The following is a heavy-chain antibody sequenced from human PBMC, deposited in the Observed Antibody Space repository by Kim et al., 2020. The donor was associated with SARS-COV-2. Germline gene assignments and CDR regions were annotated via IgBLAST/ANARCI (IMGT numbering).Heavy chain of an antibody. CDR2: IDWDDDK. J-gene: IGHJ4*02. CDR3: ARIKMDDMVRAVITNSFDH. D-gene: IGHD3-10*01. CDR1: GFSLSTSGMC. Sequence: SGPTLVNPTQTLTLTCTFSGFSLSTSGMCVSWIRQPPGKALEWLALIDWDDDKYYSTSLKTRLTISKDTSKNQVVLTMTNMDPVDTATYYCARIKMDDMVRAVITNSFDHWGQGTRVTVSS. V-gene: IGHV2-70*01.